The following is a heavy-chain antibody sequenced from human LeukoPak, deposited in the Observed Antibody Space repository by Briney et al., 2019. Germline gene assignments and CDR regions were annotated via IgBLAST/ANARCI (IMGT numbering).Heavy chain of an antibody. CDR1: GFTFSSYA. D-gene: IGHD6-13*01. CDR3: AKGSIAAAASTNWFDP. J-gene: IGHJ5*02. V-gene: IGHV3-23*01. CDR2: ISGSGGST. Sequence: PGGSLRLSCAASGFTFSSYAMSWVRQAPGKGLEWVSAISGSGGSTYYADSVKGRFTISRDNSKNTLYLQMNSLRAEDTAVYYCAKGSIAAAASTNWFDPWGQGTLVTVSS.